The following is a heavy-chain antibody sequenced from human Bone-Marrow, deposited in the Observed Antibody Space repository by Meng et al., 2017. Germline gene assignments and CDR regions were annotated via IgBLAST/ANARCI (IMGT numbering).Heavy chain of an antibody. J-gene: IGHJ6*02. CDR2: ISSSGSTI. Sequence: GESLKISCAASGFTFSSYGMHWVRQAPGKGLEWVSYISSSGSTIYYADSVKGRFTISRDNAKNSLYLRMNSLRAEDTAVYYCAREGYSAPSYYYYGMDVWGQGTTVTVSS. D-gene: IGHD2-15*01. CDR1: GFTFSSYG. V-gene: IGHV3-48*04. CDR3: AREGYSAPSYYYYGMDV.